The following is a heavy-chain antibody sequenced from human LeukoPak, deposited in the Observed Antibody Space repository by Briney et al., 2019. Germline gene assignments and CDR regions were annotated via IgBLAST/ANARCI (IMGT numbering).Heavy chain of an antibody. Sequence: SETLSLTCTVSGGSISSYYWSWIQQPPGKGLEWIGYIYYSGSTNYNPSLKSRVTISVDTSKNQFSLKLSSVTAADTAVYYCARVRGSGSYYYYYGMDVWGQGTTVTVSS. V-gene: IGHV4-59*01. CDR2: IYYSGST. CDR1: GGSISSYY. CDR3: ARVRGSGSYYYYYGMDV. D-gene: IGHD1-26*01. J-gene: IGHJ6*02.